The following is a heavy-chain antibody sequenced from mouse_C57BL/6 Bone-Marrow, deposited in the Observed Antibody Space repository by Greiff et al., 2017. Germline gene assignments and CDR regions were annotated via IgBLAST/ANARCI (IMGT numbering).Heavy chain of an antibody. CDR1: GYTFTDYY. CDR3: AREYDGYYVLGYFDV. CDR2: IYPGSGNT. D-gene: IGHD2-3*01. Sequence: VKLQQSGAELVRPGASVKLSCKASGYTFTDYYINWVKQRPGQGLEWIARIYPGSGNTYYNEKFKGKATLTAEKSSSTAYMQLSSLTSEDSAVYFCAREYDGYYVLGYFDVWGTGTTVTVSS. V-gene: IGHV1-76*01. J-gene: IGHJ1*03.